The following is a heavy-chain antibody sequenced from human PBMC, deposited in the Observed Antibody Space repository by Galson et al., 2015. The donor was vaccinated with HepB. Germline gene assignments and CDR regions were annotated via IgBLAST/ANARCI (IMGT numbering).Heavy chain of an antibody. V-gene: IGHV3-7*03. D-gene: IGHD5-18*01. J-gene: IGHJ4*02. CDR3: GYSNRWYDY. CDR1: GFTFSRYW. CDR2: IKQDGSER. Sequence: SLRLSCAVSGFTFSRYWLSWVRQAPGKGLELVANIKQDGSERYYVDSVKGRFTISRDNAQSSLYLQMNSVRVEDTAVYYCGYSNRWYDYWGQGTLVIVSS.